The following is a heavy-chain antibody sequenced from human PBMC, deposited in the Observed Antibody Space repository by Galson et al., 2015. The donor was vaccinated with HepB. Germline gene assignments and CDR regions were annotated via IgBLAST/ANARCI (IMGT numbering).Heavy chain of an antibody. J-gene: IGHJ6*02. D-gene: IGHD6-13*01. CDR2: IDPSDSYT. CDR1: GYSFTSYW. V-gene: IGHV5-10-1*01. Sequence: QSGAEVKKPGESLRISCKGSGYSFTSYWISWVRQMPGKGLEWMGRIDPSDSYTNYSPSFQGHVTISADKSISTAYLQWSSLKASDTAMYYCAGSIAASEGYYYGMDVWGQGTTVTVSS. CDR3: AGSIAASEGYYYGMDV.